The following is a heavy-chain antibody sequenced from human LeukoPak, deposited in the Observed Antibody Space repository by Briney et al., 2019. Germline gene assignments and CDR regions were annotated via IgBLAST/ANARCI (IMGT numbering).Heavy chain of an antibody. J-gene: IGHJ4*02. D-gene: IGHD3-16*02. CDR2: IYYSGST. Sequence: SETLSLTCTVSGGSISSYYWSWIRQPPGKGLEWIGYIYYSGSTYHNPSLKSRVTISIDTSKNQFSLKLSSVTAADTAVYYCARLSVTFGGVIVIIFDYWGQGTLVTVSS. CDR1: GGSISSYY. CDR3: ARLSVTFGGVIVIIFDY. V-gene: IGHV4-59*12.